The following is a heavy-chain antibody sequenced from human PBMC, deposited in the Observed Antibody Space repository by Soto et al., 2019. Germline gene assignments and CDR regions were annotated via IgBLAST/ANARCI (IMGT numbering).Heavy chain of an antibody. J-gene: IGHJ5*02. D-gene: IGHD3-9*01. CDR2: INHSGST. Sequence: PSGNLSLTCAVYGGSFSGYFWSWIRQPPGKGLEWIGEINHSGSTNYNPSLKSRVTISVDTSKNQFSLKLSSVTAADTAVYYCASGRIRLAPTGTRRWFDPRGQGTL. CDR3: ASGRIRLAPTGTRRWFDP. V-gene: IGHV4-34*01. CDR1: GGSFSGYF.